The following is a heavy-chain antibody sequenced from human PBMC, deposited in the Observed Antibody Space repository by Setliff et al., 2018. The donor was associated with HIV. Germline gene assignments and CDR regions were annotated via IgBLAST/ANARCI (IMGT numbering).Heavy chain of an antibody. J-gene: IGHJ2*01. CDR2: IHYNGRT. D-gene: IGHD1-20*01. CDR1: GDSITNDDYY. Sequence: TSETLSLTCTVSGDSITNDDYYWGWIRQPPGKGLEWIAIIHYNGRTYYNPSLKSRVTMSLDTSRNEVSLRLSSVTAADTATYFCARVRFNFDNVRCFDLWGPSTLVTVSS. CDR3: ARVRFNFDNVRCFDL. V-gene: IGHV4-39*07.